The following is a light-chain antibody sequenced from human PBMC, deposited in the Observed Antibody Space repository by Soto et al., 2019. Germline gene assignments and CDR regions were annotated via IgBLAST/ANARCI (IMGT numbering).Light chain of an antibody. CDR3: AAWDDSLNGYV. J-gene: IGLJ1*01. V-gene: IGLV1-44*01. CDR1: SSNIGDNT. Sequence: QSVLTQPPSASGTPGQRVTISCSGSSSNIGDNTVNWYQQLPGTAPKLLIYSHDQRPSGVPARFSGSKSGTSASLAISGLQSEDEADYYCAAWDDSLNGYVFGTGTKVTVL. CDR2: SHD.